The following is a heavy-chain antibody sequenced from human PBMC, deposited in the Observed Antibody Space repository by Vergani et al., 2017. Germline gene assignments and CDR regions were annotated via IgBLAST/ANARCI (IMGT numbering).Heavy chain of an antibody. J-gene: IGHJ3*02. Sequence: QVQLQESGPGLVKPSETLSLTCTVSGGSISSYYWSWIRQPAGKGLEWIGRIYTSGSTNYNPSLKSRVTMSVDTSKNQFSLKLSSVTAADTAVYYCARTAMIVVVASAFDIWGQGTMVTVSS. CDR1: GGSISSYY. CDR3: ARTAMIVVVASAFDI. CDR2: IYTSGST. D-gene: IGHD3-22*01. V-gene: IGHV4-4*07.